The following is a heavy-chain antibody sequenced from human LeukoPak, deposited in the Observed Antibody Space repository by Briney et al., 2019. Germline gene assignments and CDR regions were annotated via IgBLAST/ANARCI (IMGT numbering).Heavy chain of an antibody. CDR1: GGSFSGYY. CDR2: INHSGST. CDR3: ARRKEYVGWFDT. Sequence: SETLSLTCAVYGGSFSGYYWSWIRQPPKEGLEWIGDINHSGSTNYNASPQSRVTMSVDTSKNQFSLKMNSVTAADTALYYCARRKEYVGWFDTWGQGTLVTFSS. D-gene: IGHD6-6*01. J-gene: IGHJ5*02. V-gene: IGHV4-34*01.